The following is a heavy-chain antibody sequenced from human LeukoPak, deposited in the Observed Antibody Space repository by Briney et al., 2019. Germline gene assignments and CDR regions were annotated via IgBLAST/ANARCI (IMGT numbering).Heavy chain of an antibody. J-gene: IGHJ4*02. CDR2: ISWNSGSI. CDR3: AKDKGSGSYYYFDY. V-gene: IGHV3-9*01. Sequence: GRSLRLSCAASGFTFDDYAMHWVRQAPGKGLEWVSGISWNSGSIGYADSVKGRFTISRDNAKNSLYLQMNSLRAEDTALYYCAKDKGSGSYYYFDYWGQRTLVTVSS. CDR1: GFTFDDYA. D-gene: IGHD1-26*01.